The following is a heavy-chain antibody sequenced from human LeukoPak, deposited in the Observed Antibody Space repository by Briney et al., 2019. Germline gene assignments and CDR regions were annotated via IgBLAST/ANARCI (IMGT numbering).Heavy chain of an antibody. CDR3: ARELGYDIRVFDY. D-gene: IGHD3-22*01. CDR1: GGTFSSYA. J-gene: IGHJ4*02. CDR2: IIPIFGTA. Sequence: ASVKVCCKASGGTFSSYAISWVRQAPGQGLEWMGGIIPIFGTANYAQKFQGRVTITADESTSTAYMELSSLRSEDTAVYYCARELGYDIRVFDYWGQGTLVTVSS. V-gene: IGHV1-69*13.